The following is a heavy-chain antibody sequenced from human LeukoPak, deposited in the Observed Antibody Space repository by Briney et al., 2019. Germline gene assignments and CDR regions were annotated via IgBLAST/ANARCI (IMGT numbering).Heavy chain of an antibody. CDR1: GYTFTSYD. Sequence: AASVKVSCKASGYTFTSYDINWVRQATGQGLEWMGWMNPNSGNTGYAQKFQGRVTMTRNTSISTAYMELSSLRSEDTAVYYRARGPRIQPPRHDFDYWGQGTLVTVSS. CDR3: ARGPRIQPPRHDFDY. D-gene: IGHD5-18*01. V-gene: IGHV1-8*01. CDR2: MNPNSGNT. J-gene: IGHJ4*02.